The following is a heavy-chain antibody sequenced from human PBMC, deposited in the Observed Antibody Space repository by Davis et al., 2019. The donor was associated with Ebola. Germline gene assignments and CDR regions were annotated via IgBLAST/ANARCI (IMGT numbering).Heavy chain of an antibody. CDR2: IKQDGSEK. D-gene: IGHD1-26*01. J-gene: IGHJ6*02. V-gene: IGHV3-7*03. Sequence: GGSLRLSCAVSGFTFSDYLMSWVRQAPGKGLEWVANIKQDGSEKYYVDSVKGRFTISRDNAKNSLYLQMNSLRAEDTAVYYCAKDLGGGSYRYYYYGMDVWGQGTTVTVSS. CDR3: AKDLGGGSYRYYYYGMDV. CDR1: GFTFSDYL.